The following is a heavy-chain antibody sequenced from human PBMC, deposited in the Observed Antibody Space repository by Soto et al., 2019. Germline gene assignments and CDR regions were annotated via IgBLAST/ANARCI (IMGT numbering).Heavy chain of an antibody. D-gene: IGHD6-19*01. CDR1: GFTVSDNY. V-gene: IGHV3-53*01. J-gene: IGHJ4*02. CDR2: LYSAGNA. CDR3: ARDKGGGWYYFDS. Sequence: GGSLRLSCAASGFTVSDNYMTWVRQAPGKGLEWVSVLYSAGNAYYADSVQGRFTISRDDSKNTLYLQMNRLRAEDTAVYYCARDKGGGWYYFDSWGQGTLVTVSS.